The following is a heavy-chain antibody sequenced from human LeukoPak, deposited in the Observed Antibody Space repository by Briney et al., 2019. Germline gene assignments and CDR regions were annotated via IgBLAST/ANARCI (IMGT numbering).Heavy chain of an antibody. CDR3: ARDGHTSADVEDAFDI. D-gene: IGHD6-13*01. Sequence: ASVKVSCKASGYTFTSYYMHWVRQAPGQGLEWMGIINPSGGSTSYAQKFQDRVTMTRDTSTSTVYMELSSLRSEDTAVYYCARDGHTSADVEDAFDIWGQGTMDTVSS. CDR2: INPSGGST. V-gene: IGHV1-46*01. CDR1: GYTFTSYY. J-gene: IGHJ3*02.